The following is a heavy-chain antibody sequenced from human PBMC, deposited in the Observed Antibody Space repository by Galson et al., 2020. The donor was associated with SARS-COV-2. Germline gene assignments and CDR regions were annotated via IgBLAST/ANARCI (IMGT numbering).Heavy chain of an antibody. Sequence: SETLSLTCTVSGFSITTGYYWAWIRQPPGKGLEWIATIYHSGNTYYSPSLKSRVTMSVDTSKNQFSLKLSSVSAADTAVYYCARAISVTTYFGFDPWGQGTLVTVSS. CDR1: GFSITTGYY. D-gene: IGHD4-17*01. V-gene: IGHV4-38-2*02. CDR3: ARAISVTTYFGFDP. J-gene: IGHJ5*02. CDR2: IYHSGNT.